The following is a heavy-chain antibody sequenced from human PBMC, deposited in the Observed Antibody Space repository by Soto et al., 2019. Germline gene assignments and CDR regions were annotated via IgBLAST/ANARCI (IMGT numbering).Heavy chain of an antibody. V-gene: IGHV4-59*11. CDR3: TRANWYSEY. D-gene: IGHD7-27*01. J-gene: IGHJ4*02. Sequence: QVQLQESGPGLVKPSETLSLTCSVSGGSISNHYWSWIRQPPGKGLEWIGYIYYNGNTNYNPSLKSRVTMAVDTFRNQISLTLATVTAADTAVYYCTRANWYSEYWGQGTLVTVSS. CDR2: IYYNGNT. CDR1: GGSISNHY.